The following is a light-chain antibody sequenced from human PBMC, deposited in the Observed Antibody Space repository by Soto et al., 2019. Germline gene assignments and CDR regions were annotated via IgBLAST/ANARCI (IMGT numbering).Light chain of an antibody. CDR3: QQRSNWPRPIT. CDR2: DAS. J-gene: IGKJ5*01. V-gene: IGKV3-11*01. Sequence: EIVLTQSPATLSLSPGERATLSCRASQSVSSYLAWYQQKPGQAPRLLIYDASNRATGIPARFSGSGSGTDFTLTISSLEPEDFAVYYGQQRSNWPRPITFGQGTRLEI. CDR1: QSVSSY.